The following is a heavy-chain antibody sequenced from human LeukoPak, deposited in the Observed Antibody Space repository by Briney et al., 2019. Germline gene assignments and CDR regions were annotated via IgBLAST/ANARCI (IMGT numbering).Heavy chain of an antibody. V-gene: IGHV4-4*07. Sequence: SETLSLTCTVYGGSITTYQWTWIRQPAGKGLEWIGLIYTSGNTNYNPSLKSRVTMSVDTSKNQFFLKLSSVTAADTAVYYCARDQHSSGWYGYFDLWGRGTLVTVSS. CDR1: GGSITTYQ. D-gene: IGHD6-19*01. J-gene: IGHJ2*01. CDR2: IYTSGNT. CDR3: ARDQHSSGWYGYFDL.